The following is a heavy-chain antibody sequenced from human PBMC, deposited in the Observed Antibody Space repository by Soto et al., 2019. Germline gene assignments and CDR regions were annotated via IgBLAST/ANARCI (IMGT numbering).Heavy chain of an antibody. D-gene: IGHD3-3*01. V-gene: IGHV1-58*01. CDR2: IVVGSGNT. CDR1: GLTFSSFA. J-gene: IGHJ2*01. CDR3: AAAGFGGYFDL. Sequence: SVKVSCKASGLTFSSFAVQWVRQARGQSLEWIGWIVVGSGNTDYAQKFRERVTITRDMATSTAYMELSSPRSEDTAVYYCAAAGFGGYFDLWGRGTLVTVSS.